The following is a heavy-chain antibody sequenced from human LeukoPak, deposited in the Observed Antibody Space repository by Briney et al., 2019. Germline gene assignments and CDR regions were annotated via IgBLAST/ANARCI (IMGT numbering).Heavy chain of an antibody. D-gene: IGHD3-10*01. CDR3: ARDGALRGVIIFYFDY. J-gene: IGHJ4*02. CDR2: ISYDGSNK. CDR1: GFTFSSYA. Sequence: GGSLRLSCAASGFTFSSYAMHWARQAPGKGLEWVAVISYDGSNKYYADSVKGRFTISRDNSKNTLYLQMNSLRAEDTAVYYCARDGALRGVIIFYFDYLGQGTLVAVSS. V-gene: IGHV3-30*04.